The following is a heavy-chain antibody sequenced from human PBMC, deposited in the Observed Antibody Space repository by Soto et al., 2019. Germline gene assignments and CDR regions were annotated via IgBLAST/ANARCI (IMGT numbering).Heavy chain of an antibody. V-gene: IGHV4-31*03. Sequence: QVQLQESGPGLVKPSQTLSLTCTVSGGSISSGGYYWSWIRQHPGKGLEWIGYSYYRGSTYYNPSLKSRVTISVDTSKNQFSLKLSSVTAADTAVYYCAREVYYGSGSYSRFDYWGQGTLVTVSS. CDR3: AREVYYGSGSYSRFDY. J-gene: IGHJ4*02. D-gene: IGHD3-10*01. CDR2: SYYRGST. CDR1: GGSISSGGYY.